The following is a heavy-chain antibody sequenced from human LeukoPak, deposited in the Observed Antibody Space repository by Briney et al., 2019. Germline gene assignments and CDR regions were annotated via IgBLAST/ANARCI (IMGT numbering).Heavy chain of an antibody. Sequence: SETLSLTCTVSGGSISSYYWSWIRQPPGKGLERIGYIYYSGSTNYNPSLKSRVTISVDTSKNQFSLKLSSVTAADTAVYYCARDGGSPNWFDPWGQGTLVTVSS. CDR3: ARDGGSPNWFDP. J-gene: IGHJ5*02. V-gene: IGHV4-59*01. CDR2: IYYSGST. CDR1: GGSISSYY. D-gene: IGHD1-26*01.